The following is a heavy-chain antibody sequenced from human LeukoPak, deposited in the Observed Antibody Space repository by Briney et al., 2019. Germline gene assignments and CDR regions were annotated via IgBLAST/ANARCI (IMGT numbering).Heavy chain of an antibody. CDR1: GFTFSDYY. Sequence: PGGSLRLSCAASGFTFSDYYMSWIRQAPGKGLEWVSYISSSGSTIYYADSVKGRFTISRDNAKNSLYLQMNSLRAEDTAVYYCAGDGLHDYVWGSYRQGTFDYWGQGTLVTVSS. CDR3: AGDGLHDYVWGSYRQGTFDY. V-gene: IGHV3-11*04. CDR2: ISSSGSTI. J-gene: IGHJ4*02. D-gene: IGHD3-16*02.